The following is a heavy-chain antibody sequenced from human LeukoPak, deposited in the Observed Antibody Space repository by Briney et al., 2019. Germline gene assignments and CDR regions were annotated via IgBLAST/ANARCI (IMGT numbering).Heavy chain of an antibody. CDR3: ARDKTGIAAAGTCDY. Sequence: PGGSLRLSCAASGFTFSSYSMNWVRQAPGKGLEWVSSISSSSSYIYYADSAKGRFTISRDNAKNSLYLQMNSLRAEDTAVYYCARDKTGIAAAGTCDYWGQGTLVTVSS. J-gene: IGHJ4*02. CDR2: ISSSSSYI. CDR1: GFTFSSYS. D-gene: IGHD6-13*01. V-gene: IGHV3-21*01.